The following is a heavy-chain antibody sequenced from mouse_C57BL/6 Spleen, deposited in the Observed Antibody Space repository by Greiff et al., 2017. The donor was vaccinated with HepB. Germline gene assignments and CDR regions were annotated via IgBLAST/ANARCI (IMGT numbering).Heavy chain of an antibody. V-gene: IGHV5-6*02. D-gene: IGHD1-1*01. CDR3: ARHGVTTVVDYFDY. CDR2: ISSGGSYT. CDR1: GFTFSSYG. J-gene: IGHJ2*01. Sequence: DVKLVESGGDLVKPGGSLKLSCAASGFTFSSYGMSWVRQTPDKRLEWVATISSGGSYTYYPDSVKGRFTIYRDNAKNTLYLQMSSLESEDTAMYYCARHGVTTVVDYFDYWGQGTTLTVSS.